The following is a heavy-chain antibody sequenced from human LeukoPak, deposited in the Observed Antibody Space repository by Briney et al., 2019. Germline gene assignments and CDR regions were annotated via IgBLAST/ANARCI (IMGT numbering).Heavy chain of an antibody. V-gene: IGHV3-74*03. J-gene: IGHJ4*02. CDR3: ARSGYYNGYDY. CDR2: ITPDGRGT. CDR1: GFTFSGHW. Sequence: GGSLRLSCVASGFTFSGHWMHWVRQVPGKGLVAVSRITPDGRGTAYADSVKGRFTISRDNAKNTLYLEMNSLTAEDLALYYCARSGYYNGYDYWGQGTLVTVSS. D-gene: IGHD3-10*01.